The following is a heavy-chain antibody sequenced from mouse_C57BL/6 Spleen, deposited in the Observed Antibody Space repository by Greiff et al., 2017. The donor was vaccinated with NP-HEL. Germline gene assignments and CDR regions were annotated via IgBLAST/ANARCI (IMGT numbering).Heavy chain of an antibody. CDR3: ARRIYGNYERGAMDY. J-gene: IGHJ4*01. V-gene: IGHV5-17*01. Sequence: EVMLVESGGGLVKPGGSLKLSCAASGFTFSDYGMHWVRQAPEKGLEWVAYISSGSSTIYYADTVKGRFTISRDNAKNTLFLQMTSLRSEDTAMYYCARRIYGNYERGAMDYWGQGTSVTVSS. CDR1: GFTFSDYG. CDR2: ISSGSSTI. D-gene: IGHD2-1*01.